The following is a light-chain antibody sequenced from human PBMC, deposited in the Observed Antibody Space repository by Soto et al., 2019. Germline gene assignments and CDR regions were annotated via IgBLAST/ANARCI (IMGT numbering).Light chain of an antibody. V-gene: IGKV3-20*01. Sequence: EIVLTQSPGTLSLSPGERATLSCRASQRVSGRYLVWYQQKPGQAPSLLIYGATNRARDTPYTFTGSGSGTDFTLTISRLEPEEFAVYYCKQYDSSSVTFGGGTKVEIK. J-gene: IGKJ4*01. CDR3: KQYDSSSVT. CDR2: GAT. CDR1: QRVSGRY.